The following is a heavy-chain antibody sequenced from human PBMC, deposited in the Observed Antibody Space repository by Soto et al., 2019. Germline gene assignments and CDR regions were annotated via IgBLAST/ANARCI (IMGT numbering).Heavy chain of an antibody. D-gene: IGHD1-26*01. CDR1: GFTFSSYA. CDR2: ISGSGGST. J-gene: IGHJ4*02. V-gene: IGHV3-23*01. Sequence: EVQLLESGGGLVQPGGSLRLSCAASGFTFSSYAMRWVRQAPGKGLEWVSAISGSGGSTYYADSVKGRFTISRDNSKNPLYLQMKRRRAEDMAVYDCARRGSGSYYDCWGQGTLVTVSS. CDR3: ARRGSGSYYDC.